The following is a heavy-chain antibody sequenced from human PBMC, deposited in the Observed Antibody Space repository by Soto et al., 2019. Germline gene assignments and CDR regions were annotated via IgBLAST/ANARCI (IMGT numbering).Heavy chain of an antibody. Sequence: SLTCTVSGGSISSYYWGWIRQPPGKGLEWIGYIYYSGSTNYNPSLKSRVTISVDTSKNQFSLKLSSVTAADTAVYYCARVKGGYNYYYYYGMDVWGQGTTVTVSS. CDR3: ARVKGGYNYYYYYGMDV. V-gene: IGHV4-59*01. J-gene: IGHJ6*02. CDR2: IYYSGST. D-gene: IGHD5-12*01. CDR1: GGSISSYY.